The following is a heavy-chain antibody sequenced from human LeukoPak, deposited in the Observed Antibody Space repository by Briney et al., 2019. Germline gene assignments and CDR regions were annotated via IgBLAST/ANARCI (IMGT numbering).Heavy chain of an antibody. D-gene: IGHD3-10*01. CDR3: ARAKFGDPVAYDI. V-gene: IGHV4-34*01. Sequence: SETLSLTCAVYGGSFSDYYWNWIRQTPGKELEWIGEIYHSGSTKYNPSLKSRVTMLVDTSKNQFSLKLRSVTASDTAVYYCARAKFGDPVAYDIWSQGTTVTVSS. CDR1: GGSFSDYY. J-gene: IGHJ3*02. CDR2: IYHSGST.